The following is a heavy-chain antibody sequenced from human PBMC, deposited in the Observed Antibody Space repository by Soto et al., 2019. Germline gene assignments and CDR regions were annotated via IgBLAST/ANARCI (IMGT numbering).Heavy chain of an antibody. D-gene: IGHD3-3*01. Sequence: QVQLVESGGGLVKPGGSLRLSCAVSGFSFSDYYMTWVRQAPGKGLEWISYMSSSGNTIYYADSVKGRFTISRDNGNNALYLQMTSMRVEDTAVYFCARGAAAAYYDFWSDMSIFFDYWGQGASVTVSS. CDR3: ARGAAAAYYDFWSDMSIFFDY. V-gene: IGHV3-11*01. J-gene: IGHJ4*02. CDR2: MSSSGNTI. CDR1: GFSFSDYY.